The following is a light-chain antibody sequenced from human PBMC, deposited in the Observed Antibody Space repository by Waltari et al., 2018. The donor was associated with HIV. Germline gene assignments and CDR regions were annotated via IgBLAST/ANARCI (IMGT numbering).Light chain of an antibody. CDR1: QSLSSTY. CDR3: QQYGNSIT. Sequence: DIVLTQSPGTLSLSPGERATLSCRASQSLSSTYLAWYQQKPGQAPRLLIYGASTRATGIPDRFSGSGSGTDFTLTISRLEPEDFAVYYCQQYGNSITFGPGTKVDIK. J-gene: IGKJ3*01. V-gene: IGKV3-20*01. CDR2: GAS.